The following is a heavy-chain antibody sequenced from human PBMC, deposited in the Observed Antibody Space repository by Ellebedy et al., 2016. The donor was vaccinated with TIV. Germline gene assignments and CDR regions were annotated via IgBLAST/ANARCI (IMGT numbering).Heavy chain of an antibody. CDR2: INADNGDT. D-gene: IGHD3-10*02. Sequence: AASVKVSCKALGYRFAGYYVHWVRQAPGQGLEWMGWINADNGDTNYGQKFQGRVTMTRDTSTSTAYVELRSLTFDDTAVYYCARDSLRASDVDFDYWGQGTLVTVSS. V-gene: IGHV1-2*02. CDR3: ARDSLRASDVDFDY. J-gene: IGHJ4*02. CDR1: GYRFAGYY.